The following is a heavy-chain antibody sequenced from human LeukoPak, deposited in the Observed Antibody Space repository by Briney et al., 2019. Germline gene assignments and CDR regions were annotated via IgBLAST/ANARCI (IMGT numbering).Heavy chain of an antibody. J-gene: IGHJ3*02. CDR1: GFTFSSYS. Sequence: GGSLRLSCAASGFTFSSYSMNWVRQAPGKGLEWVSSISSSSSYIYYADSVKGRFTISRDNAKNSLYLQMNSLRAEDTAVYYCARDGLCSGGSCYGFNAFDTWGQGTMVTVSS. V-gene: IGHV3-21*01. CDR3: ARDGLCSGGSCYGFNAFDT. CDR2: ISSSSSYI. D-gene: IGHD2-15*01.